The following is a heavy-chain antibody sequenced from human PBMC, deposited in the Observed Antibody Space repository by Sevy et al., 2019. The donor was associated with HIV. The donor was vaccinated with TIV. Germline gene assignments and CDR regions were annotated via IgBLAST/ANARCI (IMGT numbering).Heavy chain of an antibody. D-gene: IGHD4-17*01. CDR1: GFTFSDYY. Sequence: GGSLRLSCAASGFTFSDYYFNWIRQAPGKGLEWVSYISSNGRITYYADSVKGRFTFSRDNAKNSLYLQMGSLRAEDTAVYYCARSGGYGWDIWGQGTMVTVSS. V-gene: IGHV3-11*04. J-gene: IGHJ3*02. CDR2: ISSNGRIT. CDR3: ARSGGYGWDI.